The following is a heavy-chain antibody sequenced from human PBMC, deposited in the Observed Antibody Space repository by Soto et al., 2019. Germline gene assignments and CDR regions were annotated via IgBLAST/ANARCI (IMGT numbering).Heavy chain of an antibody. V-gene: IGHV1-69*13. D-gene: IGHD3-10*01. CDR1: GGTFSSYA. Sequence: SVKVSCKASGGTFSSYAISWVRQAPGQGLEWMGGIIPIFGTANYAQKFQGRVTITADESTSTAYMELSSLRSEDTAVYYCAREPDPYGSGTESDYWGQGTLVTVSS. CDR2: IIPIFGTA. CDR3: AREPDPYGSGTESDY. J-gene: IGHJ4*02.